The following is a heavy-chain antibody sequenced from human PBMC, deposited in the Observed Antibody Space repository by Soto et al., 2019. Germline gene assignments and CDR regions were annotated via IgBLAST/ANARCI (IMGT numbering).Heavy chain of an antibody. J-gene: IGHJ4*02. CDR2: IWYDGSNK. D-gene: IGHD2-15*01. CDR3: ARDRYCSGGSCYSGEFY. CDR1: GFPFSSYG. Sequence: PGGSLRHSCAASGFPFSSYGLHWVRQAPGKGPEWVAVIWYDGSNKYYADSVKGRFTISRDNSKNTLYLQMNILRAEDTAVYYCARDRYCSGGSCYSGEFYWGQGT. V-gene: IGHV3-33*01.